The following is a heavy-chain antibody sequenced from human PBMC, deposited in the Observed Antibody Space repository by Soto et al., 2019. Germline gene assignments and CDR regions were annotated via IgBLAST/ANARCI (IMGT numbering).Heavy chain of an antibody. V-gene: IGHV3-30-3*01. D-gene: IGHD4-4*01. CDR3: ARPLWRNDYNWGYCDL. Sequence: QVQLVESGGGVVQPGRSLRLSCAASGFTFSSYAMHWVRQAPGKGLEWVAVISYDGSNKYYADSVKGRFTISRDNSKNTLYLQMNSLRADDTAVYYCARPLWRNDYNWGYCDLWGRGTLVTVSS. CDR2: ISYDGSNK. J-gene: IGHJ2*01. CDR1: GFTFSSYA.